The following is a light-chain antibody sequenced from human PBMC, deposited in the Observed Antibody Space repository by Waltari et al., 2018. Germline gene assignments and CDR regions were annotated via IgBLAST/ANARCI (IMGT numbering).Light chain of an antibody. CDR3: SSYGGSSNWV. J-gene: IGLJ3*02. V-gene: IGLV2-8*01. CDR1: SSAVGASDS. Sequence: QSALTPPPSASGSPGQSVTISCTGTSSAVGASDSVTWFQHPPGKAPRPVSYEVSKRPSGVPGRFSGSKSGNTASLTVSGLQAEDEGDYFCSSYGGSSNWVFGRGTRLTVL. CDR2: EVS.